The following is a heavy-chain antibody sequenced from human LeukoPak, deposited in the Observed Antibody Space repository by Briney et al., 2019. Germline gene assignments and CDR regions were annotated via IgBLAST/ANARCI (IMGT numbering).Heavy chain of an antibody. CDR3: ARSSSLLWFGEADY. Sequence: GGSLRLSCAASGFSFGSYWMNWVRQAPGKGLEWVSYISSSGSTIYYADSVKGRFTISRDNAKNSLYLQMNSLRAEDTAVYYCARSSSLLWFGEADYWGQGTLVTVSS. V-gene: IGHV3-48*04. CDR1: GFSFGSYW. CDR2: ISSSGSTI. D-gene: IGHD3-10*01. J-gene: IGHJ4*02.